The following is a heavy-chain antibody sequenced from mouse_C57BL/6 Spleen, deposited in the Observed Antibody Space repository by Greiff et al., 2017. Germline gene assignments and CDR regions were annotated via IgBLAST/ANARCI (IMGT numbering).Heavy chain of an antibody. CDR1: GYTFTSYW. CDR3: ARFLYDYDSWFAY. V-gene: IGHV1-50*01. Sequence: VQLQQPGAELVKPGASVKLSCKASGYTFTSYWMQWVKQRPGQGLEWIGEIDPSDSYTNYNQKFKGKATLTVDTSSSTAYMQLSSLTSEDSAVYYCARFLYDYDSWFAYWGQGTLVTVSA. D-gene: IGHD2-4*01. CDR2: IDPSDSYT. J-gene: IGHJ3*01.